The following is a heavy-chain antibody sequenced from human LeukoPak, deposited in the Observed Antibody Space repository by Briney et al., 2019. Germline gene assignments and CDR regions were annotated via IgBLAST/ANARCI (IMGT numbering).Heavy chain of an antibody. CDR3: ARIGYSSSSIDY. J-gene: IGHJ4*02. V-gene: IGHV3-7*01. CDR1: GFTFSRYW. D-gene: IGHD6-13*01. Sequence: PGVSLRLSCAASGFTFSRYWMSWVRQAPGKGLEWVANIKEDGTIKYYVDSVKGRLTIFRDNAKSSLFLQVNSLRAEDTAMYYCARIGYSSSSIDYWGQGTLVTVPS. CDR2: IKEDGTIK.